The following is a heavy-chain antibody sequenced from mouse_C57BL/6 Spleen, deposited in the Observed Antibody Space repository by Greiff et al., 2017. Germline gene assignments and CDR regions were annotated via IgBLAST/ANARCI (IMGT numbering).Heavy chain of an antibody. CDR1: GYSITSGYY. V-gene: IGHV3-6*01. Sequence: DVKLQESGPGLVKPSQSLSLTCSVTGYSITSGYYWNWIRQFPGNKLEWMGYISYDGSNNYNPSLKNRISITRDTSKNQFFLKLNSVTTEDTATYYCARDDYDGGWYFDVWGTGTTVTVSS. CDR2: ISYDGSN. J-gene: IGHJ1*03. D-gene: IGHD2-4*01. CDR3: ARDDYDGGWYFDV.